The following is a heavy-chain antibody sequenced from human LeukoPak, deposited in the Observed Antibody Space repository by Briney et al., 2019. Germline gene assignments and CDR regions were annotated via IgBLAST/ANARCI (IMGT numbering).Heavy chain of an antibody. D-gene: IGHD2-2*01. Sequence: SETLSLTCAVYGGSFSGYYWSWIRQPPGKGLEWIGETNHSGSTNYNPSLKSRVTISVDTSKNQFSLKLSSVTAADTAVYYCARGRSVVERRGLDVWGQGTTVTVSS. CDR3: ARGRSVVERRGLDV. CDR2: TNHSGST. J-gene: IGHJ6*02. CDR1: GGSFSGYY. V-gene: IGHV4-34*01.